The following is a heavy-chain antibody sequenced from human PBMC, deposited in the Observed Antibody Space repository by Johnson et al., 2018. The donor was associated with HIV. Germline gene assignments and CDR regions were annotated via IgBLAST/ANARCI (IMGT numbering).Heavy chain of an antibody. CDR2: ISYDGSNK. Sequence: QVQLVESGGGLVQRGGSLTLSCAASGFTFRSYAMHWVRQAPGKGLEWVAVISYDGSNKYYADSVKGRFTISRENANNSLYLQMSSLRVEDTAIYHCARDLMVGPTRTGSFDIWGQGTMVTVSS. V-gene: IGHV3-30*14. CDR3: ARDLMVGPTRTGSFDI. D-gene: IGHD1-26*01. CDR1: GFTFRSYA. J-gene: IGHJ3*02.